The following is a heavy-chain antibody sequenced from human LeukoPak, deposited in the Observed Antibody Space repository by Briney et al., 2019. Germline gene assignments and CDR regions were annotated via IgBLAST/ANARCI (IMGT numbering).Heavy chain of an antibody. V-gene: IGHV4-34*01. CDR3: ARGGILTGYPSYYYYYYGMDV. Sequence: SETLSLTCAVYGGSFSGYYWSWIRQPPGKGLEWIGEINHSGSTNYNPSLKSRVTISVDTFKNQFSLMLSSVTPADTAVYYCARGGILTGYPSYYYYYYGMDVWAQGTTVTVSS. J-gene: IGHJ6*02. D-gene: IGHD3-9*01. CDR1: GGSFSGYY. CDR2: INHSGST.